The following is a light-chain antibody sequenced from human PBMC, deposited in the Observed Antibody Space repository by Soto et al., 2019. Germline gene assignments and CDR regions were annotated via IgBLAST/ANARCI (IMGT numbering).Light chain of an antibody. J-gene: IGKJ4*01. Sequence: EVVMTQSPVTLSVSPGESATLSCRASQTINSNLAWYQQKPGQAPRLLIHGASTRATGVPARFSGAGSGTEFTLTISSLQSEDFAVYYCQQYNNWPPLTFGGGTKVEIK. CDR1: QTINSN. CDR3: QQYNNWPPLT. V-gene: IGKV3-15*01. CDR2: GAS.